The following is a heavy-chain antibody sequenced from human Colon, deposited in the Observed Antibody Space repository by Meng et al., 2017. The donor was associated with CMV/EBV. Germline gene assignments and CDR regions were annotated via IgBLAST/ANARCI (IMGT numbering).Heavy chain of an antibody. CDR3: ARGRPNWSGVLDY. CDR1: GYTFTSYG. D-gene: IGHD1-1*01. V-gene: IGHV1-18*01. Sequence: GQLVQSGDEVKEPGASVLFSCRSSGYTFTSYGINWVRQAPGEGLEWMGWFSGSTGYTNRAQKFQGRVTMTTDTSTSTAYLALTSLTSNDTAVYYCARGRPNWSGVLDYWGQGTLVTVSS. CDR2: FSGSTGYT. J-gene: IGHJ4*02.